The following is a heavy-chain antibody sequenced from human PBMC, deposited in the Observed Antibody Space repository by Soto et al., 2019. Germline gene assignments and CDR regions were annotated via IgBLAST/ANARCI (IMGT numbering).Heavy chain of an antibody. Sequence: PSETLSLTCAVSGGSISSSNWWSWVRQPPGKGLEWIGEIYHSGSTNYNPPLKSRVTISVDKSKNQFSLKLSSVTAADTAVYYCVRVHGDYKYYYYYGMDVWGQGTTVT. J-gene: IGHJ6*02. V-gene: IGHV4-4*02. D-gene: IGHD4-17*01. CDR3: VRVHGDYKYYYYYGMDV. CDR1: GGSISSSNW. CDR2: IYHSGST.